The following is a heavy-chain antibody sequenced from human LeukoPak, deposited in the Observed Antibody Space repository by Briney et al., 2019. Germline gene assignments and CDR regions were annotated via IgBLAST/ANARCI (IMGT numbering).Heavy chain of an antibody. D-gene: IGHD3-10*01. CDR2: IYSGGST. CDR3: GGSGSWYFDY. CDR1: GFTVSSNY. V-gene: IGHV3-53*01. Sequence: PGGSLRLSCAASGFTVSSNYMNWARQAPGKGLEWISIIYSGGSTYYADSVNGRFTISRDNSKNTLYLQMNSLRAEDTAVYYCGGSGSWYFDYWGRGTLVTVSS. J-gene: IGHJ4*02.